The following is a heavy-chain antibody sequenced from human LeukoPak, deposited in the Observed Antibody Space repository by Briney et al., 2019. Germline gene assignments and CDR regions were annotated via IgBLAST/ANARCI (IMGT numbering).Heavy chain of an antibody. CDR2: ISYDGSNK. J-gene: IGHJ4*02. D-gene: IGHD3-3*01. CDR1: GFTFSSYA. CDR3: ARGEVRTIFGVDTPYYFDY. V-gene: IGHV3-30-3*01. Sequence: PGGSLRLSCAASGFTFSSYAMHWVRQAPGKGLEWVAVISYDGSNKYYADSVKGRFTISRDNSKNTLYLQMNSLRAEDTAVYYCARGEVRTIFGVDTPYYFDYWGQGTLVTVSS.